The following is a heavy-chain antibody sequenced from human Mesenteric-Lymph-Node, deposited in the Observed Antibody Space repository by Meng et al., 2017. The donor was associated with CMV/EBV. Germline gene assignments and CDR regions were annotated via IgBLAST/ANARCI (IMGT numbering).Heavy chain of an antibody. J-gene: IGHJ4*02. Sequence: SLRLSCAASGFTFSTFALSWVRQAPGKGLEWVSGLNGGSDTTNSADSVKGRLTISRDNSKNTLYLQMNSLRAEDTAVYYCAREGRDYWGQGTLVTVSS. CDR3: AREGRDY. V-gene: IGHV3-23*01. CDR2: LNGGSDTT. CDR1: GFTFSTFA.